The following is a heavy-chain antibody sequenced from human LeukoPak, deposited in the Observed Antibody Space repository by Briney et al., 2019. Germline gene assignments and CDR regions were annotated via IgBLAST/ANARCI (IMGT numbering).Heavy chain of an antibody. CDR2: IYYSGST. J-gene: IGHJ4*02. Sequence: SETLSLTCTVSGGSVSSYYWSWIRQPPGKGLEWIGYIYYSGSTNYNPSLKSRVTISVDTSKNQFSLKLSSATAADTAVYYCARGKGSSWPERWGQGTLVTVSS. CDR1: GGSVSSYY. D-gene: IGHD6-13*01. CDR3: ARGKGSSWPER. V-gene: IGHV4-59*02.